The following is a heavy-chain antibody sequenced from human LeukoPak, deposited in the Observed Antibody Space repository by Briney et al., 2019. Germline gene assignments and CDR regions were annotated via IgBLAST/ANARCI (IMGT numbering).Heavy chain of an antibody. D-gene: IGHD2/OR15-2a*01. CDR3: ARRAHSNPLYYYYYMDV. V-gene: IGHV4-59*08. CDR2: IYYSGST. CDR1: GGSISSYY. Sequence: SETLSLTCTVSGGSISSYYWSWIRQPPGKGLEWIGYIYYSGSTNYNPSLKSRVTISVDTSKNQFSLKLSSVTAADTAVYYCARRAHSNPLYYYYYMDVWGKGTTVTVSS. J-gene: IGHJ6*03.